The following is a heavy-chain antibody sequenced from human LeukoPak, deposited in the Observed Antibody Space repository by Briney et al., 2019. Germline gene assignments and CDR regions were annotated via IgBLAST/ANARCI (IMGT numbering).Heavy chain of an antibody. CDR1: GFIFKKYW. J-gene: IGHJ4*02. V-gene: IGHV3-21*05. Sequence: GGSLRLSCAASGFIFKKYWMNWVRQVPGKGLEWVSHIRSNGDDIRYADSVKGRFTISRDDAKNTLYLQMNSLREDDSAVYYCVREGLECSGSSCQGAAFDYWGQGTLVTVSS. D-gene: IGHD2-2*01. CDR2: IRSNGDDI. CDR3: VREGLECSGSSCQGAAFDY.